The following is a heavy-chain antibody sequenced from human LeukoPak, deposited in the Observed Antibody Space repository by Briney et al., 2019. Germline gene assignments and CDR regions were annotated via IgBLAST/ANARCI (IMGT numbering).Heavy chain of an antibody. V-gene: IGHV4-34*01. J-gene: IGHJ5*02. CDR2: INHSGKT. CDR3: ARGTGRFDP. Sequence: PPETLSLTCAVYGGSFSGYYWSWIRQPPGKGLEWIGEINHSGKTNYNSSLKSRVTISEDTFKNQFSLKLSSVTAADTAVYYCARGTGRFDPWGQGTLHTAYS. CDR1: GGSFSGYY.